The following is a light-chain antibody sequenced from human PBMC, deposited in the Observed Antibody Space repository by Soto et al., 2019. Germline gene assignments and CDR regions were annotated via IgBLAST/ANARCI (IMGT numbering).Light chain of an antibody. CDR1: QTIRSTY. J-gene: IGKJ1*01. CDR2: GPS. CDR3: QQSGSSPWT. V-gene: IGKV3-20*01. Sequence: ETVLTQSPATLSLSPGERATLSCRAIQTIRSTYFAWYRQTPGQAPRLLIYGPSNRATGIADRFSGSGSGTDFPLSISRREPEDFTLYYCQQSGSSPWTFGQGTKLDIK.